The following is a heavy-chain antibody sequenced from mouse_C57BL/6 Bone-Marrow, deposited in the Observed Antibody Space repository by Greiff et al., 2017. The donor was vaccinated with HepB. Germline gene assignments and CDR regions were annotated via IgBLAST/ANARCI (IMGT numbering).Heavy chain of an antibody. CDR3: ARWVYYFDY. CDR1: GYTFTNYW. V-gene: IGHV1-63*01. J-gene: IGHJ2*01. Sequence: VKLQESGAELVRPGTSVKMSCKASGYTFTNYWIGWAKQRPGHGLEWIGDIYPGGGYTNYNEKFKGKATLTADKSSSTAYMQFSSLTSEDSAIYYCARWVYYFDYWGQGTTLTVSS. CDR2: IYPGGGYT.